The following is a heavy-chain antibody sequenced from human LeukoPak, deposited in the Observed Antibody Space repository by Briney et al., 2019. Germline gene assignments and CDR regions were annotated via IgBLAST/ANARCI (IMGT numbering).Heavy chain of an antibody. J-gene: IGHJ6*03. V-gene: IGHV3-21*01. CDR3: ARDPYSGNYGDYYYYYMDV. CDR1: GFTFNTYN. D-gene: IGHD1-26*01. CDR2: ITSSSSYI. Sequence: SGGSVRLSCVASGFTFNTYNMNWVRQAPGQGLEWFSSITSSSSYIYYADSVKGRFTISRDNAKSSLYLQMNSLRDEDTAVYYCARDPYSGNYGDYYYYYMDVWGKGTTVTISS.